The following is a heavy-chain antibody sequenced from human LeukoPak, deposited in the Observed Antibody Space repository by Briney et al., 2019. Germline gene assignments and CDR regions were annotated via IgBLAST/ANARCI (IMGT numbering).Heavy chain of an antibody. D-gene: IGHD7-27*01. CDR3: ARGPPNWGFDF. J-gene: IGHJ4*02. Sequence: ASVKVSCKASGYAFTSYDINWVQHATGQGLEWMGWMSPNSGDTGYAQKFQGRVTMTRDTSISTAYMELTSLRSEDTAIYYCARGPPNWGFDFWGQGALVTVSS. CDR2: MSPNSGDT. CDR1: GYAFTSYD. V-gene: IGHV1-8*01.